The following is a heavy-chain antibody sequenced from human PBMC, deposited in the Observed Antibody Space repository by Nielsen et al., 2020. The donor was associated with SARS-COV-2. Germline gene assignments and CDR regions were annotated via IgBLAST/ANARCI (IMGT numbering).Heavy chain of an antibody. J-gene: IGHJ4*02. V-gene: IGHV3-21*01. D-gene: IGHD4-17*01. Sequence: GGSLRLSCAASGFTFSSYSMNWVRQAPGKGLEWVSSISSSSSYIYYADSVKGRFTISRDNSKNTLYLQMNSLRAEDTAVYYCARGGAYGDYDEPIDYWGQGTLVTVSS. CDR3: ARGGAYGDYDEPIDY. CDR2: ISSSSSYI. CDR1: GFTFSSYS.